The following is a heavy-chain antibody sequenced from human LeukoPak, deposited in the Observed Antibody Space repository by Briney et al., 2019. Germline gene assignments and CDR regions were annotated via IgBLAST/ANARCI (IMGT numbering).Heavy chain of an antibody. D-gene: IGHD2-2*01. CDR3: ARGEYQLLSAYYYYYYMDV. Sequence: SETLSLTCTVSGGSISSYYWSWIRQPAGKGLEWIGRIYTSGSTNYNPSLKSRVTMSVDTSKNQLSLKLSSVTAADTAVYYCARGEYQLLSAYYYYYYMDVWGKGTTVTVSS. V-gene: IGHV4-4*07. CDR1: GGSISSYY. J-gene: IGHJ6*03. CDR2: IYTSGST.